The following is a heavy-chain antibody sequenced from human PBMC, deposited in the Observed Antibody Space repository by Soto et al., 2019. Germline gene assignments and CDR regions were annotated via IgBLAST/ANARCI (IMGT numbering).Heavy chain of an antibody. D-gene: IGHD6-19*01. J-gene: IGHJ4*02. V-gene: IGHV1-46*01. CDR2: INPSGGST. CDR1: GYTFTSYY. Sequence: ASVKVSCKASGYTFTSYYMHWVRQAPGQGLEWMGIINPSGGSTSYAQKFQGRVTMTRDTSASTVYMELSSLRSEDTAVYYCARDRGVAVSDYYFDYWGQGTLVPVSS. CDR3: ARDRGVAVSDYYFDY.